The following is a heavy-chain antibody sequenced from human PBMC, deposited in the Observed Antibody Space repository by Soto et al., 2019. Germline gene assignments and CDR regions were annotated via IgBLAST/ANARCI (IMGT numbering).Heavy chain of an antibody. Sequence: QVQLQESGPGLVKPSQTLSLTCTVSGGSISSGDYYWSWVRQPPGKGLEWIGYIYYSGSTYYNPSLKSRVTLSVDTSKNQFALKLSSLPAADTAVYYCAAEKGGYCSGGSCHSFDFCCQGTLLTVSS. CDR1: GGSISSGDYY. V-gene: IGHV4-30-4*01. J-gene: IGHJ4*02. CDR3: AAEKGGYCSGGSCHSFDF. CDR2: IYYSGST. D-gene: IGHD2-15*01.